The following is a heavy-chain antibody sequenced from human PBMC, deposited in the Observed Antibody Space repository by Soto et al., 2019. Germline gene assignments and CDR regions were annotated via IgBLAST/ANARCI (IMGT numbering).Heavy chain of an antibody. CDR2: IWYDGSNK. J-gene: IGHJ4*02. CDR3: ARDRGLYYYDSSGLDY. CDR1: VFTVSSYG. V-gene: IGHV3-33*01. D-gene: IGHD3-22*01. Sequence: GSLRLSCAASVFTVSSYGMHWVRQAPGKGLEWVAVIWYDGSNKYYADSVKGRFTISRDNSKNTLYLQMNSLRAEDTAVYYCARDRGLYYYDSSGLDYWGQGTLVTVSS.